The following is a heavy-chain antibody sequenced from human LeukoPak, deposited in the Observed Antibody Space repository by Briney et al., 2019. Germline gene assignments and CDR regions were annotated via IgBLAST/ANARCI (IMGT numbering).Heavy chain of an antibody. CDR1: GFTFSDEY. CDR2: ISNSGSYT. V-gene: IGHV3-11*03. J-gene: IGHJ4*02. D-gene: IGHD6-19*01. CDR3: ARSRGAGPAAYFDY. Sequence: PGGSLRLSCAASGFTFSDEYMSWLRQAPGKGLEWVSYISNSGSYTNYADSVKGRFTISRDNAKNSLYLQMSSLRAEDTAVYYCARSRGAGPAAYFDYWGQGTLITVSS.